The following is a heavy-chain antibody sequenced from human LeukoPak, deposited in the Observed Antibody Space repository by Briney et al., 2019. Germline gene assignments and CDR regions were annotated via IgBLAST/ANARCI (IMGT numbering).Heavy chain of an antibody. CDR3: ARGGGLSAAGYYYYYYGMDV. Sequence: SVKVSCKASGGTFSSYAISWVRQAPGQGLEWMGRIIPILGIANYAQKFQGRVTITAGKSTSAAYMELSSLRSEDTAVYYCARGGGLSAAGYYYYYYGMDVWGQGTTVTVSS. J-gene: IGHJ6*02. CDR1: GGTFSSYA. V-gene: IGHV1-69*04. D-gene: IGHD6-13*01. CDR2: IIPILGIA.